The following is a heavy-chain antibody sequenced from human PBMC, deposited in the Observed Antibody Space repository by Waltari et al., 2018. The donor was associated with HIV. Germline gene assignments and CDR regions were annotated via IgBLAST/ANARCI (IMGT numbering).Heavy chain of an antibody. V-gene: IGHV4-39*07. CDR2: IYYSGST. CDR1: GGSISSSSYY. Sequence: QLQLQESGPGLVKPSETLSLTCTVSGGSISSSSYYWGWIRQPPGKGLEWIGSIYYSGSTYYNPSLKSRVTISVDTSKNQFSLKLSSVTAADTAVYYCARGVEKVVVAPKGDYFDYWGQGTLVTVSS. CDR3: ARGVEKVVVAPKGDYFDY. D-gene: IGHD2-15*01. J-gene: IGHJ4*02.